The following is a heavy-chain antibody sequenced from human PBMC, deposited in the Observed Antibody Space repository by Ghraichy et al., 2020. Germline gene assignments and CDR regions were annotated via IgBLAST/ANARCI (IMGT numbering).Heavy chain of an antibody. CDR1: GDSIGSSNW. CDR2: VFHSGTA. J-gene: IGHJ2*01. D-gene: IGHD7-27*01. V-gene: IGHV4-4*01. Sequence: ESLNISCAVSGDSIGSSNWWSWVRQPPGKGLEYIGEVFHSGTAHYSPSLKSRATMSVDKSKNQFSLSLSSVTAADTATYFCARERLGRNWYFDLWGRGTLVTVSS. CDR3: ARERLGRNWYFDL.